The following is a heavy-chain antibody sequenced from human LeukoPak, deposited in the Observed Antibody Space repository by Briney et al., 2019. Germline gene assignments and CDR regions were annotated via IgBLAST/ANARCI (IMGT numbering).Heavy chain of an antibody. CDR1: GFTFSSYA. Sequence: PGRSLRLSCAASGFTFSSYAMHWVRQAPGKGLEWVAVISYDGSNKYYADSVKGRFTISRDNSRNTLDLQMNSLGPEDTAVYYCAKEYDSGGYGAYFDYWGRGTLVTVSS. D-gene: IGHD3-10*01. CDR2: ISYDGSNK. J-gene: IGHJ4*02. V-gene: IGHV3-30-3*01. CDR3: AKEYDSGGYGAYFDY.